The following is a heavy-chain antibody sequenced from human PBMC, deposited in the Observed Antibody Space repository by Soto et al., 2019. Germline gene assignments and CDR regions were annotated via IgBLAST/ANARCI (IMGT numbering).Heavy chain of an antibody. CDR2: IYYSGST. D-gene: IGHD3-10*01. V-gene: IGHV4-39*01. J-gene: IGHJ5*02. CDR3: ARGYYYGSGSYYKTNNWFDP. CDR1: GGSISSSSYY. Sequence: PSETMSLTCTVSGGSISSSSYYWGWKRQPPGKGLEWIGNIYYSGSTYYNPSLKSRVTISVDTSKNQFSLKLSSVTAADTAVYYCARGYYYGSGSYYKTNNWFDPWGQGTLVTVSS.